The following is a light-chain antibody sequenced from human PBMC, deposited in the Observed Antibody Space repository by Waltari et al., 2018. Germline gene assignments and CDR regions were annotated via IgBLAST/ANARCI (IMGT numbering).Light chain of an antibody. CDR3: QQCGRSLYT. J-gene: IGKJ2*01. CDR1: QSITSNT. Sequence: EIVLTQSPGTLSFSPGERAPLSCRASQSITSNTLAWYQQRPGQAPRLLIYDASTRATGIPDRFSGSGSGTDFTLTISRLEPEDFAVYYCQQCGRSLYTFGQGTTLEIK. CDR2: DAS. V-gene: IGKV3-20*01.